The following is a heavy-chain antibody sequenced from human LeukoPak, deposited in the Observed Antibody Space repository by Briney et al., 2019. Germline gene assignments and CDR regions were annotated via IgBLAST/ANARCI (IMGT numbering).Heavy chain of an antibody. CDR2: ISTVSRYI. D-gene: IGHD1-26*01. J-gene: IGHJ4*02. CDR1: GFTFSRYS. V-gene: IGHV3-21*06. Sequence: KSGGSLRLSCAASGFTFSRYSMNWVRQAPGKGLEWVSSISTVSRYIYYADSVKGRFTISRDNAKSLLYLQMNNLRAEDTAVYHCARVIEDSGSYFCDYWGQGTLVTVSS. CDR3: ARVIEDSGSYFCDY.